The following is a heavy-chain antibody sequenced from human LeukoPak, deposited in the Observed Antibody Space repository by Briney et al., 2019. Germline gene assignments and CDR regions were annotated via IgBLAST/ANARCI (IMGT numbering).Heavy chain of an antibody. Sequence: GGSLRLSCAASGFTFSTYAIHWVRQAPGKGLEWVAFISNNGRNKDYADSVKGRFTISRDNSKNTLYLQVNSLRPDDTAVYYCTRDLTGHYSIDYWGQGTLVTVSS. V-gene: IGHV3-30*04. D-gene: IGHD3-22*01. CDR3: TRDLTGHYSIDY. CDR2: ISNNGRNK. J-gene: IGHJ4*02. CDR1: GFTFSTYA.